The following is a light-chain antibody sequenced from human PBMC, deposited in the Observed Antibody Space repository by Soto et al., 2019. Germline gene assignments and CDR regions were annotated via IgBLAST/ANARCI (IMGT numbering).Light chain of an antibody. J-gene: IGKJ4*01. V-gene: IGKV3-20*01. CDR2: GAS. CDR1: QSVSSSF. CDR3: QHYGYSPPLT. Sequence: EIVLTQSPGTLSLSPGERATLSCRASQSVSSSFLAWYQQTPGQAPRLLIYGASSRATGIPDRFSGSGSGTDFTLTISRLEPEDFAVYYCQHYGYSPPLTFGGGTKVEIK.